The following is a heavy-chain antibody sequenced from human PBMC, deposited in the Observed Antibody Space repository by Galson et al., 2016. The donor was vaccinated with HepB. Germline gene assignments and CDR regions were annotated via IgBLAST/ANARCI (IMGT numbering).Heavy chain of an antibody. Sequence: SLRLSCATSGFTFSRYAMTWVRQAPGKGLEWVSYISRRSDTIYYADSVQGRFTISREDAKNSLYLQMSSLRDEETAVYYCARDSGVEGADDSWGQGTLVAVSS. CDR2: ISRRSDTI. CDR1: GFTFSRYA. V-gene: IGHV3-48*02. D-gene: IGHD6-13*01. CDR3: ARDSGVEGADDS. J-gene: IGHJ5*01.